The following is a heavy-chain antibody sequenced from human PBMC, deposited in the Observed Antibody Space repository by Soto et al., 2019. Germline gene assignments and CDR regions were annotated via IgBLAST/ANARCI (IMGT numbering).Heavy chain of an antibody. Sequence: GGSVRLSCAASGFTFSSYGMHWVRQAPGKGLEWVAVISYDGSNKYYADSVKGRFTISRDNSKNTLYLQMNSLRAEDTAVYYCAKSINDLHYYYYMDVWGKGTTVTVSS. D-gene: IGHD3-3*01. CDR3: AKSINDLHYYYYMDV. V-gene: IGHV3-30*18. J-gene: IGHJ6*03. CDR2: ISYDGSNK. CDR1: GFTFSSYG.